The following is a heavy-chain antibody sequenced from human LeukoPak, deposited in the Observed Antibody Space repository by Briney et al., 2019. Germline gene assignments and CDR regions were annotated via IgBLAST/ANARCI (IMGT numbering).Heavy chain of an antibody. D-gene: IGHD6-13*01. J-gene: IGHJ4*02. V-gene: IGHV4-30-4*01. CDR1: GGSISSGDYY. Sequence: SETLSLTCTVSGGSISSGDYYWSWIRQPPGKGLEWIGYIYYSGSTYYNPSLKSRVTISVDTSKNQFSLKLSSVTAADTAVYYCARASRQQLVSFDYWGQGTLVTVSS. CDR2: IYYSGST. CDR3: ARASRQQLVSFDY.